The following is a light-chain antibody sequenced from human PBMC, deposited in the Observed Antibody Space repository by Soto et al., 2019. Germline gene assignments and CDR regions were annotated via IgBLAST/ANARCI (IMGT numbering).Light chain of an antibody. Sequence: EIVLTQSPGTLSSSPGERATLSCRASQSVSTNYLAWYQQKPGQAPRLLIGATSSRATGIPDRFSGSGSGTDFTLTITRLEPEDFAVYFCQQYSSSPRGVTFGGGTKLEI. CDR3: QQYSSSPRGVT. CDR2: ATS. CDR1: QSVSTNY. V-gene: IGKV3-20*01. J-gene: IGKJ4*01.